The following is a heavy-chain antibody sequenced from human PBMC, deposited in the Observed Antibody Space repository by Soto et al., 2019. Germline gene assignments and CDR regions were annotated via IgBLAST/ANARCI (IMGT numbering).Heavy chain of an antibody. CDR1: GYTFTSYA. J-gene: IGHJ4*02. CDR3: AREGDYGGNLDY. V-gene: IGHV1-3*01. CDR2: INAGNGNT. Sequence: ASVKVSCKASGYTFTSYAMHWVRQAPGQRLEWMGWINAGNGNTKYSQKFQGRVTITRDTSASTAYMELSSLRSEDTAVYYCAREGDYGGNLDYWGQGTLVTSPQ. D-gene: IGHD4-17*01.